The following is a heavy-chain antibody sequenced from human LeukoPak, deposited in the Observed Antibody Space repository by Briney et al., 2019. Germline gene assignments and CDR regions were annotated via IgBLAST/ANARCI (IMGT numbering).Heavy chain of an antibody. V-gene: IGHV3-23*01. CDR2: ISSSGDST. CDR1: GFTFANYA. D-gene: IGHD2-8*02. Sequence: PGGSLRLSCAASGFTFANYAMSWVRQAPGKGLEWVSSISSSGDSTSYADSVKGRFTISRDNSKNTLFLQMNSLRAEDTAVFYCVKDLPSGRQPGGRTYWGQGTLVTVSS. CDR3: VKDLPSGRQPGGRTY. J-gene: IGHJ4*02.